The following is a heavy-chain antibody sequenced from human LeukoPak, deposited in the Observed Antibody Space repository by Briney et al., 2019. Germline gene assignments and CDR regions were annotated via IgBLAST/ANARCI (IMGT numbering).Heavy chain of an antibody. V-gene: IGHV1-18*04. CDR1: GYTFTSHG. J-gene: IGHJ4*02. CDR3: ARHFTRSLDY. CDR2: VSTYNGNT. D-gene: IGHD3-3*02. Sequence: ASVKVSCKASGYTFTSHGISWVRQAPGQGLEWMGWVSTYNGNTNYVPKYQGRVTMTTDTSTSTAYMELRSLRSDDTAVYYCARHFTRSLDYWGQGTLVTVSS.